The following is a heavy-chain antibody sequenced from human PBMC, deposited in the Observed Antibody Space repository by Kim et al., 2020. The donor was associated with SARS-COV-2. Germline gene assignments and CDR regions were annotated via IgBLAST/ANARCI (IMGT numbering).Heavy chain of an antibody. CDR1: GYTFTSYG. CDR2: ISAYNGNT. Sequence: ASVKVSCKASGYTFTSYGISWVRQAPGQGLEWMGWISAYNGNTNYAQKLQGSVTMTTDTSTSTAYMELRSLRSDDTAVYYCARALRYFDWTYPIDYWGQGTLVTVSS. J-gene: IGHJ4*02. CDR3: ARALRYFDWTYPIDY. V-gene: IGHV1-18*04. D-gene: IGHD3-9*01.